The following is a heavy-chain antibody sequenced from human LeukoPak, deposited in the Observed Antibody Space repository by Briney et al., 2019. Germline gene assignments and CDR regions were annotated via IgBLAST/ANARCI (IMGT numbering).Heavy chain of an antibody. CDR2: INPNSGGT. CDR1: GYTFTGYY. J-gene: IGHJ5*02. V-gene: IGHV1-2*06. Sequence: ASVKVSCKASGYTFTGYYMHWVRQAPGQGLEWMGRINPNSGGTNYAQKFQGRVTMTRDTSISTAYMELSRLRSDDTAVYYCARDPLRANWFDPWGQGTLVTVSS. CDR3: ARDPLRANWFDP.